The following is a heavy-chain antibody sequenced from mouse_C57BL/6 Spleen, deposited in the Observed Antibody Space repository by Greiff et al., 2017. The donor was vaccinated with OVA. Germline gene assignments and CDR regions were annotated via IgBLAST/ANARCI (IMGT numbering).Heavy chain of an antibody. J-gene: IGHJ2*01. D-gene: IGHD2-2*01. Sequence: LVESGPELVKPGASVKISCKASGYSFTSYYIHWVKQRPGQGLEWIGWIYPGSGNTKYNEKFKGKATLTADTSSSTAYMQLSSLTSEDSAVYYCARSEGIYYGYDGGERRVFDYWGQGTTLTVSS. CDR1: GYSFTSYY. V-gene: IGHV1-66*01. CDR3: ARSEGIYYGYDGGERRVFDY. CDR2: IYPGSGNT.